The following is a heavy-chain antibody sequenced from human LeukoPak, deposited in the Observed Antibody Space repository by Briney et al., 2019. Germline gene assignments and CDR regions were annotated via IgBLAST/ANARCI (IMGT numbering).Heavy chain of an antibody. CDR3: VRDHCSSTSCYYDNWFDP. Sequence: GASVKVSCKASGYTFTSYGISWVRQASGQGLEWMGWINPYNGNTNYAQEFQDRVTMTTDTSTSTAYMELRSLRPDDTAVYYCVRDHCSSTSCYYDNWFDPWGQGTLVTVSS. V-gene: IGHV1-18*01. CDR2: INPYNGNT. J-gene: IGHJ5*02. D-gene: IGHD2-2*01. CDR1: GYTFTSYG.